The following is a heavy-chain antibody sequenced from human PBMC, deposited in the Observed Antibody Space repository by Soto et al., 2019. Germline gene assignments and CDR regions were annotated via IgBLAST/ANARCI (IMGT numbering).Heavy chain of an antibody. Sequence: QVQLVQSGVEVKTPGASVKVSCKASDYTFTNYGITWVRQAPGQGLEWMGWISAYNGDTNYAQKLQGRVTMTTDTSTSTAYMELRSLRSDDTAVYYCARNCSGGSCYFGWFDPWGQGTLVTVSS. V-gene: IGHV1-18*01. J-gene: IGHJ5*02. D-gene: IGHD2-15*01. CDR3: ARNCSGGSCYFGWFDP. CDR1: DYTFTNYG. CDR2: ISAYNGDT.